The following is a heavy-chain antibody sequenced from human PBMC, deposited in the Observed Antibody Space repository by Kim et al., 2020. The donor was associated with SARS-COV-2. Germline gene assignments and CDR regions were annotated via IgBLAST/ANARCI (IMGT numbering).Heavy chain of an antibody. CDR3: ARLNSEGITMIVVVIAGAFDI. D-gene: IGHD3-22*01. CDR1: GGSISSSSYY. Sequence: SETLSLTCTVSGGSISSSSYYWGWIRQPPVKGLEWIGSIYYSGSTYYNPSLKSRVTISVDKSKNQFSLKLSSVTAADTAVYYCARLNSEGITMIVVVIAGAFDIWSQETMVSASS. CDR2: IYYSGST. V-gene: IGHV4-39*01. J-gene: IGHJ3*02.